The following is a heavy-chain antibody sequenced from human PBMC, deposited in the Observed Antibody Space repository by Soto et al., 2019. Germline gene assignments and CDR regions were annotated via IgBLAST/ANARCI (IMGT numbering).Heavy chain of an antibody. J-gene: IGHJ1*01. CDR2: IYHRGNT. CDR3: VRDLDGLHDDTSGPFPRPG. D-gene: IGHD3-22*01. Sequence: SETLSLTCTVSGVSIGSGDYSWSWIRQPPGKGLEWLGYIYHRGNTYYNPSLESRLTMSADRSKNQLSLSLRSVTAADTAMYYCVRDLDGLHDDTSGPFPRPGWGQGTLGTVS. CDR1: GVSIGSGDYS. V-gene: IGHV4-30-2*01.